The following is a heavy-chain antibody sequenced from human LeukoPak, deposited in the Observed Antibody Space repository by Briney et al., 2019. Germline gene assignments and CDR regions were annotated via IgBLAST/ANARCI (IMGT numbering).Heavy chain of an antibody. CDR1: GGSISSSSYY. J-gene: IGHJ6*02. Sequence: PSETLSLTCTVSGGSISSSSYYWGWIRQPPGKGLEWIGSIYYSGSTYYNPSLKSRVTISVDTSKNQFSLKLSSVTAADTAVYYCARDTNYDSSGYYPPYGMDVWGQGTTVTVSS. CDR2: IYYSGST. V-gene: IGHV4-39*07. D-gene: IGHD3-22*01. CDR3: ARDTNYDSSGYYPPYGMDV.